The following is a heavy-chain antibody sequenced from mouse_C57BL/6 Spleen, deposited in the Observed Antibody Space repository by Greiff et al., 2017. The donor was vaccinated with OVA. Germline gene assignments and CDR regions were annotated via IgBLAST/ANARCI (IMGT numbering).Heavy chain of an antibody. D-gene: IGHD2-4*01. Sequence: VKLMESGAELVKPGASVKISCKASGYAFSSYWMNWVKQRPGKGLEWIGQIYPGDGDTNYNGKFKGKATLTADKSSSTAYMQLSSLTSEDSAVYFCARNYDYDVYFYVWGTVPTVTVSS. J-gene: IGHJ1*03. CDR3: ARNYDYDVYFYV. CDR1: GYAFSSYW. V-gene: IGHV1-80*01. CDR2: IYPGDGDT.